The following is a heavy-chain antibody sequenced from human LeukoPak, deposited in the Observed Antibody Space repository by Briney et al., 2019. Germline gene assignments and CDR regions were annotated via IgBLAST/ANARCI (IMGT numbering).Heavy chain of an antibody. J-gene: IGHJ4*02. CDR1: GFPFSRYA. V-gene: IGHV3-23*01. CDR2: ISSSADST. CDR3: AKPLEKYTYGGNFDY. Sequence: GGSLRLSCEPSGFPFSRYAMIWLRQATGKGRAWVSDISSSADSTYYADSVKGRFTISRDNSKNTLYLQMNNLRAEDTAVYYCAKPLEKYTYGGNFDYWGQGILVTVSS. D-gene: IGHD4-23*01.